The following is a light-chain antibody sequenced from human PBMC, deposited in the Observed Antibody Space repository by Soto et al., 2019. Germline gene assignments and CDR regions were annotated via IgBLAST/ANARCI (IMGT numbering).Light chain of an antibody. CDR1: SSDVGSYNL. J-gene: IGLJ1*01. CDR2: EGS. Sequence: QSVLTQPASVSGSHGQSITISCTGTSSDVGSYNLVSWYQQHPGKAPKLMIYEGSKRPSGVSNRCSGSKSGNTASLTISGLQAEDEADYYCCSYAGSSPVVFGTGTKLTVL. CDR3: CSYAGSSPVV. V-gene: IGLV2-23*01.